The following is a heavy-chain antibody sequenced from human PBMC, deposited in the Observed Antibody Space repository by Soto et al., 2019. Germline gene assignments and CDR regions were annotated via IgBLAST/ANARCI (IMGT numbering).Heavy chain of an antibody. CDR2: INAGNGNT. CDR3: ARAVAVAADFDY. D-gene: IGHD6-19*01. Sequence: QVQLVQSGAEEKKPGASVKVSCKASGYTFTGYAMHWVRQAPGHRLEWMGWINAGNGNTKYSQKFQGXVXXXRXPAASTTYMELSSLRSEDTAVYYCARAVAVAADFDYWGQGTLVTVSS. V-gene: IGHV1-3*05. CDR1: GYTFTGYA. J-gene: IGHJ4*02.